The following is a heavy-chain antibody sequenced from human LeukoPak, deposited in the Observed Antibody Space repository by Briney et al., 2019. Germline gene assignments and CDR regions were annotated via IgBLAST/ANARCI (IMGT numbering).Heavy chain of an antibody. Sequence: EGSLRLSCAASGFTFSSYWMHWVRQAPGKGLVWVSRINTDGSRTSYADSVKGRFTISRDNAKNSLYLQMNSLRAEDTAVYYCARDGGYGDFSYYFDCWGQGTLVTVSS. CDR1: GFTFSSYW. V-gene: IGHV3-74*01. J-gene: IGHJ4*02. D-gene: IGHD4-17*01. CDR2: INTDGSRT. CDR3: ARDGGYGDFSYYFDC.